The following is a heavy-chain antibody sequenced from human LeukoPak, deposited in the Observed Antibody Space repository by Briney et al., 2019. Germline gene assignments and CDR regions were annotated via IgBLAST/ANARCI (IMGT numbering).Heavy chain of an antibody. CDR2: IYYSGST. D-gene: IGHD4-23*01. Sequence: PSETLSLTCTVSGGSISSYYWSWIRQPPGKGLEWIGYIYYSGSTNYNPSLKRRVTISVDTSKNHFSLKLSSVTAADTAVYYCARDGYGGIFFDYWGQGTLVTVSS. CDR1: GGSISSYY. J-gene: IGHJ4*02. V-gene: IGHV4-59*01. CDR3: ARDGYGGIFFDY.